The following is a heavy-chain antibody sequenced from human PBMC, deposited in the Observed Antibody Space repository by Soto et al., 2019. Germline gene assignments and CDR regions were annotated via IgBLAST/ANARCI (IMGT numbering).Heavy chain of an antibody. D-gene: IGHD2-2*01. Sequence: QVQLVESGGGVVQPGRSLRLSCAASGFTFSSYAMHWVRQAPGKGLEWVAVISYDGSNKYYADSVKGRFTISRDNSKNTLYLQMNSLRAEDTAVYYCAKSRSEKLVPAAMSYFDYWGQGTLVTVSS. V-gene: IGHV3-30-3*02. CDR1: GFTFSSYA. CDR2: ISYDGSNK. CDR3: AKSRSEKLVPAAMSYFDY. J-gene: IGHJ4*02.